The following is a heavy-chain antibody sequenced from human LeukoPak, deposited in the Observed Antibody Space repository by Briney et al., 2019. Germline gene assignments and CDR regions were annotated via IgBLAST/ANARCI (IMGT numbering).Heavy chain of an antibody. CDR2: MNQDGSEK. CDR3: ATYTHWVAGDV. J-gene: IGHJ6*02. Sequence: GGSLRLSCAAPGFTFSDSWMSWVRQAPGKGLEWVANMNQDGSEKDYVDSVKGRFTISRDSARNSLYPQMGSLRAEDTAVYYCATYTHWVAGDVWGQGTTVTVSS. D-gene: IGHD3-16*01. V-gene: IGHV3-7*01. CDR1: GFTFSDSW.